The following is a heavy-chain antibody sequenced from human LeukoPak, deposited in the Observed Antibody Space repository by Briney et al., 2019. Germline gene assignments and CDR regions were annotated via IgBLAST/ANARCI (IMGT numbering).Heavy chain of an antibody. D-gene: IGHD5-24*01. CDR3: ARDGRDGYNLVHY. CDR1: GSTFTAYY. J-gene: IGHJ4*02. V-gene: IGHV1-2*02. CDR2: INPNSGGT. Sequence: ASVTVSFTASGSTFTAYYIHWVRQAPGQGLEWMGWINPNSGGTNYAQKFQGRVTMTRDTSISAVYMELNRLRSDDTAVYYCARDGRDGYNLVHYWGQGTLVTVSS.